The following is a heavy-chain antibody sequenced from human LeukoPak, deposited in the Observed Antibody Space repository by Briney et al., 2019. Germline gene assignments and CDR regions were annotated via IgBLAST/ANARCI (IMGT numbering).Heavy chain of an antibody. CDR2: ISSSSSYI. J-gene: IGHJ5*02. Sequence: GGSLTLSCAASGFTFSSYSMNWVRQAPGNGLEWVSSISSSSSYIYYAYPVKDRFTISRDNGKNSLYLQMNSLRVEERAVYYCVGMITNLFDRWGEGTLVTVSS. CDR3: VGMITNLFDR. D-gene: IGHD3-16*01. CDR1: GFTFSSYS. V-gene: IGHV3-21*04.